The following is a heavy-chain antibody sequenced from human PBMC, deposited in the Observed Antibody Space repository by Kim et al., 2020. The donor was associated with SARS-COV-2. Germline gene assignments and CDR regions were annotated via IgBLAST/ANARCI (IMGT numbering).Heavy chain of an antibody. CDR1: GFDFSIYG. Sequence: GGSLRLSCVASGFDFSIYGMSWVRQAPGKGLEWVSAIGRAGTTYYADSVKGRFTISRDNSKNTVYLQLNSLRAEDKALYYCAKGTTGSHQERYFDYWGQGNLVIVSS. D-gene: IGHD1-1*01. J-gene: IGHJ4*02. CDR2: IGRAGTT. V-gene: IGHV3-23*01. CDR3: AKGTTGSHQERYFDY.